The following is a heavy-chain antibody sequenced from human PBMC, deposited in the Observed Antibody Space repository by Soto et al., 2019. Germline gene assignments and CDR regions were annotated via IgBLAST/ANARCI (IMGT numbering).Heavy chain of an antibody. CDR2: IYYRGSS. CDR3: AIVEVVITRGALDS. J-gene: IGHJ4*02. V-gene: IGHV4-31*03. CDR1: GDSISRGGYY. D-gene: IGHD3-16*01. Sequence: QVQLQESGPGLVKPSQTLSLTCNVSGDSISRGGYYWSWVRQHPGKGLEWLGYIYYRGSSYYNPSRKSGVHISVDTSKNPFSLRLNSVTAADTTVYYCAIVEVVITRGALDSWGPGTLVTVSS.